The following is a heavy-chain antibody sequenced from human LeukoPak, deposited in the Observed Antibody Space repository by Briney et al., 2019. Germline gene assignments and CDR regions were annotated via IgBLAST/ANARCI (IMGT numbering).Heavy chain of an antibody. J-gene: IGHJ4*02. CDR2: ISWNSGSI. CDR3: AKDIGYCGGDCYSGFDY. CDR1: GFTFDDYA. Sequence: GGSLRLSCAASGFTFDDYAMLWVRQAPGKGLEWVSGISWNSGSIGYADSVKGRFTNSRDNAKNSLYLQMNSLRAEDTALYYCAKDIGYCGGDCYSGFDYWGQGTLVTVSS. V-gene: IGHV3-9*01. D-gene: IGHD2-21*02.